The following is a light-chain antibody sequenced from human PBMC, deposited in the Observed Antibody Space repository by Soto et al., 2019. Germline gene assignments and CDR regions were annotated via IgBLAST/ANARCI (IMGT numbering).Light chain of an antibody. CDR2: DVS. CDR1: SSDVGAYNY. J-gene: IGLJ2*01. Sequence: QSALTQPASVSGSPGQSITISCTGTSSDVGAYNYVSWYQQHPGKAPKLMIYDVSNRPSGVSNRFSGSKSGNAASLTISVLQAEDEADYYCSSYTSSTPVVFGGGTKLTVL. V-gene: IGLV2-14*01. CDR3: SSYTSSTPVV.